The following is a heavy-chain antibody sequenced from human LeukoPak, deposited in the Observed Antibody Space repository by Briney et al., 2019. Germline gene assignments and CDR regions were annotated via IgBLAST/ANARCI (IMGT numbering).Heavy chain of an antibody. J-gene: IGHJ4*02. CDR1: GFTFSSYA. V-gene: IGHV3-23*01. CDR2: ISGNGDIT. Sequence: GGSLRLSCAASGFTFSSYAMSWVRQAPGKGLEWVSAISGNGDITYYTDSVKGRFTISRDNSKNTLYLQMNSLRAEDTAVYYCARDMDSSSHYFDYWGQGALVTVSS. D-gene: IGHD6-6*01. CDR3: ARDMDSSSHYFDY.